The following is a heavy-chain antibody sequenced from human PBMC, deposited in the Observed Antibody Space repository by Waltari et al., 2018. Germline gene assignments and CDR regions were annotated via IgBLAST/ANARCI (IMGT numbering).Heavy chain of an antibody. Sequence: QVQLQQWGAGRLQTSETLSLPCAVFGRSFSGYYWSWIRQPPGQGREWIGEINHSGSTNYNPSLKSRVTISVDTSKNQFSLKLSSVTAADTAVYYCARGGKRYCSGGSCYPPGRYMDVWGKGTTVTVSS. CDR1: GRSFSGYY. CDR3: ARGGKRYCSGGSCYPPGRYMDV. D-gene: IGHD2-15*01. V-gene: IGHV4-34*01. CDR2: INHSGST. J-gene: IGHJ6*03.